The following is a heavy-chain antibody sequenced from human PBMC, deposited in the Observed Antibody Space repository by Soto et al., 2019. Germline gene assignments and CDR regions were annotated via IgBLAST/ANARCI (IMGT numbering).Heavy chain of an antibody. D-gene: IGHD2-2*01. CDR3: TTGVVVVPAARGYYYYYGMDV. CDR2: IKSKTDGGTT. V-gene: IGHV3-15*01. CDR1: GFTFSNAW. Sequence: GSLRLSCAASGFTFSNAWMSWVRQAPGKGLEWVGRIKSKTDGGTTDYAAPVKGRFTISRDDSKNTLYLQMNSLKTEDTAVYYCTTGVVVVPAARGYYYYYGMDVWGQGTTVTVSS. J-gene: IGHJ6*02.